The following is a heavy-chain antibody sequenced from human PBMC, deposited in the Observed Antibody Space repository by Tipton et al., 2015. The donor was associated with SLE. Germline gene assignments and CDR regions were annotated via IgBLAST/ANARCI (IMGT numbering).Heavy chain of an antibody. J-gene: IGHJ4*02. CDR3: SVQLIRLGELLDY. CDR2: IYTSGST. Sequence: TLSLTCTVSSGSISSGSYYWSWIRQPAGKGLEWIGRIYTSGSTNYNPSLKSRVTISVDTSKNQFSLKLSSVTAADTAVYYCSVQLIRLGELLDYWGQGTLVTVSS. CDR1: SGSISSGSYY. D-gene: IGHD3-16*01. V-gene: IGHV4-61*02.